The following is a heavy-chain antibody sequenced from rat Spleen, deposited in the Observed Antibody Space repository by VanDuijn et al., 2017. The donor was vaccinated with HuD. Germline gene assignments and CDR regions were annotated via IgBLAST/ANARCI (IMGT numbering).Heavy chain of an antibody. Sequence: EVQLVESGGGLVQPGRSLKLSCAASGFTFSNYGMHWIRQAPTKGLECIASITTTGGTTYYPDSVKGRFTISRDNAKSTLYLQMNSLRSEDTATYYCARARGFYGYTYHFDYWGQGVMVTVSS. J-gene: IGHJ2*01. D-gene: IGHD1-6*01. CDR2: ITTTGGTT. V-gene: IGHV5-19*01. CDR3: ARARGFYGYTYHFDY. CDR1: GFTFSNYG.